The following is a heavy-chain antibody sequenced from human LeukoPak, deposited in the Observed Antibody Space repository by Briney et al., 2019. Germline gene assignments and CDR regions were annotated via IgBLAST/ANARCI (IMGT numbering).Heavy chain of an antibody. V-gene: IGHV4-34*01. CDR1: GGSFSGCY. Sequence: SETLSLTCAVYGGSFSGCYWSWIRQPPGKGLEWIGEINHSGSTNYNPSLKSRVTISVDTSKNQFSLKLSSVTAADTAVYYCARGRGGYSVDYFDYWGQGTLVTVSS. CDR2: INHSGST. D-gene: IGHD3-22*01. J-gene: IGHJ4*02. CDR3: ARGRGGYSVDYFDY.